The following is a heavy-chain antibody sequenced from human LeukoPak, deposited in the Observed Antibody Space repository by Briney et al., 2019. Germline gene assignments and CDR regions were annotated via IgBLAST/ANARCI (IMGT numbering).Heavy chain of an antibody. V-gene: IGHV3-53*01. J-gene: IGHJ4*02. Sequence: GSLRLSCAVSGFTVSNNFMSWVRQAPGRGLEYVSIIYSGGSTYYTDSVKGRFTISRDTSKNTVYLQMDSLRAEDTAVYYCASYPASSNYWGQGTLVTVSS. CDR3: ASYPASSNY. CDR2: IYSGGST. CDR1: GFTVSNNF.